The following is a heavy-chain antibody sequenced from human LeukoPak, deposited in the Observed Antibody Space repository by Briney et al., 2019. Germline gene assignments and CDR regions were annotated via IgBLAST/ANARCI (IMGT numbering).Heavy chain of an antibody. D-gene: IGHD3-3*01. J-gene: IGHJ3*02. V-gene: IGHV1-69*05. CDR2: IIPIFGTA. Sequence: ASVKVSCMASGGAFSSYAISWVRQAPGQGLEWMGGIIPIFGTANYAQKFQGRVTITTDESTSTAYMELSSLRSEDTAVYYCARGTGFLEWLSAFDIWGQGTMVTVSS. CDR3: ARGTGFLEWLSAFDI. CDR1: GGAFSSYA.